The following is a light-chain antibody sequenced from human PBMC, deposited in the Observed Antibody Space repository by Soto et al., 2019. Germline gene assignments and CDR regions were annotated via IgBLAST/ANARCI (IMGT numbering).Light chain of an antibody. CDR3: QQRSNWLFT. J-gene: IGKJ3*01. V-gene: IGKV3-11*01. CDR2: DAS. CDR1: QSVSSY. Sequence: EIVLTQSPATLSLSPGDRATLSCRASQSVSSYLAWYQQKPGQAPRLLISDASNRATGIPARFSGSGSGTDVTLTISSREPEDVAVYYCQQRSNWLFTFGPGTKVDIK.